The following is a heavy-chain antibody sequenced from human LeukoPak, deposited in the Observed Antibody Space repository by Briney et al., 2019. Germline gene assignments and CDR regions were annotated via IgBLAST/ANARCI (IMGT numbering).Heavy chain of an antibody. D-gene: IGHD6-13*01. J-gene: IGHJ5*02. CDR3: ARGPGIAAQNWFDP. CDR2: ISSSSSYI. V-gene: IGHV3-21*01. CDR1: GFTFTSYE. Sequence: GGSLRLSCAASGFTFTSYEMNWVRQAPGKGLEWVSSISSSSSYIYYADSVKGRFTISRDNAKNSLYLQMNSLRAEDTAVYYCARGPGIAAQNWFDPWGQGTLVTVSS.